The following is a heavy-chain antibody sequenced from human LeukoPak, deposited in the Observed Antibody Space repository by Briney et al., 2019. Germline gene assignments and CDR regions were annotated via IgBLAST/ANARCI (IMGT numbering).Heavy chain of an antibody. V-gene: IGHV4-34*01. Sequence: SETLSLTCAVYGGSFSGYYWSWIRQPPGKGLEWIGEINHSGSTNYNPSLKSRVTISVDTSKNQFSLKLSSVTAADTAVYYCARGPISGEGQRSSWFDPWGQGTLVTVSS. CDR1: GGSFSGYY. CDR3: ARGPISGEGQRSSWFDP. D-gene: IGHD3-16*01. J-gene: IGHJ5*02. CDR2: INHSGST.